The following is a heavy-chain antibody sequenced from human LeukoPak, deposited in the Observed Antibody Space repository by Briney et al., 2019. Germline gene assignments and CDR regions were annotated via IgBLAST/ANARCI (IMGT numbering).Heavy chain of an antibody. Sequence: KPSETLSLTCTVSGGSVSSSGYYWGWIRQPPGKGLEWIGSIYYSGNTYYNPSLKSRVTISVDTSKNQFSLKLSSVTAADTAVYYCARATRRSGPPFDYWGQGTLVTVSS. CDR3: ARATRRSGPPFDY. CDR2: IYYSGNT. V-gene: IGHV4-39*07. CDR1: GGSVSSSGYY. J-gene: IGHJ4*02. D-gene: IGHD2-15*01.